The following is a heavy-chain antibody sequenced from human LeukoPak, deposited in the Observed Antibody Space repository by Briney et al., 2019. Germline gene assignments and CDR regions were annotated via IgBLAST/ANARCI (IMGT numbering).Heavy chain of an antibody. CDR2: ISAYNGNT. Sequence: ASVKVSCKASGYTFTSYGISWVRQAPGQGLEWMGWISAYNGNTNYAQKLQGRVTMTTDTSTSTAYMELRSLRSGDTAVYYCARDLSQYCSGGSCYYMVYWGQGTLVTVSS. CDR1: GYTFTSYG. J-gene: IGHJ4*02. V-gene: IGHV1-18*04. D-gene: IGHD2-15*01. CDR3: ARDLSQYCSGGSCYYMVY.